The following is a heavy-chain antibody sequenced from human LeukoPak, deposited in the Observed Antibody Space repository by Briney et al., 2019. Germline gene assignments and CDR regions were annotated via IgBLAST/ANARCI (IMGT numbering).Heavy chain of an antibody. V-gene: IGHV4-34*01. CDR2: INHSGST. CDR1: GGSFSGYY. D-gene: IGHD5-18*01. Sequence: PSETLSLTCAVYGGSFSGYYWSWIRQPPGKGLEWIGEINHSGSTNYNPSLKGRVTISVDTSKNQFSLKLSSVTAADTAVYYCAGYRSGRNYWGQGTLVTVSS. J-gene: IGHJ4*02. CDR3: AGYRSGRNY.